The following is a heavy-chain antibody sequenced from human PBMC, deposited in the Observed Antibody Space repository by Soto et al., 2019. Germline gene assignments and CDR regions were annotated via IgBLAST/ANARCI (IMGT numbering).Heavy chain of an antibody. Sequence: PSETLSLTCNVSGGSISSGGNYWSWIRQHPGKGLERIGYIYYSGTTYYNPSLKSRVTMSVDTSKNQFSLNLNSVTAAYTAVYYCTDMLGQWLPRDWGQGTVVTVSS. CDR1: GGSISSGGNY. D-gene: IGHD6-19*01. CDR2: IYYSGTT. CDR3: TDMLGQWLPRD. V-gene: IGHV4-31*08. J-gene: IGHJ4*02.